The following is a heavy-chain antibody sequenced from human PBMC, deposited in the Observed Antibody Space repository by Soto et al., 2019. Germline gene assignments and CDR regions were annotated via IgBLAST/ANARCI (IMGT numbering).Heavy chain of an antibody. CDR3: ARDVTGYSYGSFDD. D-gene: IGHD5-18*01. CDR2: INAGNGNT. CDR1: GYTFTRYA. Sequence: GASVKVSCKASGYTFTRYAMHWVRQAPGQRLEWMGWINAGNGNTKYSQKFQGRVTITRDTSASTAYMELSSLRSEDTAVYYCARDVTGYSYGSFDDWGQGTLVTVSS. J-gene: IGHJ4*02. V-gene: IGHV1-3*01.